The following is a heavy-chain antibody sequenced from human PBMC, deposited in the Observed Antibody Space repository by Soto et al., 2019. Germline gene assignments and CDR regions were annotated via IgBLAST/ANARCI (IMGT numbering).Heavy chain of an antibody. J-gene: IGHJ4*02. D-gene: IGHD3-16*01. CDR3: AKRTPYYFDY. V-gene: IGHV3-23*01. Sequence: PGGSLRLSCIASGFTFSTYSISWVRQAPGRGLQWVSTISGTGVTTSYADSVKGRFTMSRDNSKNTLYLQMNSLRAEYTAVYYCAKRTPYYFDYWGQGTLVTVSS. CDR2: ISGTGVTT. CDR1: GFTFSTYS.